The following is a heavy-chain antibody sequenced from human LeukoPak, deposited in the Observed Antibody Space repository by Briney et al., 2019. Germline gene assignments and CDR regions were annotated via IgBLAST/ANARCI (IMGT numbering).Heavy chain of an antibody. CDR1: GGSISSSSFY. V-gene: IGHV4-39*01. Sequence: SETLFLTCTVSGGSISSSSFYWGWIRQPPGKGLEWIGSIYYSGSTYYNPSLKSRVTISVDTSKNQFSLKLSSVTAADTAVYYCARHRFKYCTSTSCYYYYYMDVWGKGTSVTVSS. D-gene: IGHD2-2*01. J-gene: IGHJ6*03. CDR3: ARHRFKYCTSTSCYYYYYMDV. CDR2: IYYSGST.